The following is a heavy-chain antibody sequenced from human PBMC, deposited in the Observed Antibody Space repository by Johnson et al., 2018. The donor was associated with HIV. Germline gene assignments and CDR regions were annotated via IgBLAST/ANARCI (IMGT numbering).Heavy chain of an antibody. Sequence: QVQLVESGGGVVQPGRSLRLSCAASGFTFSSYGMHWVRQAPGKGLEWVAVIWYDGSNKYYADSVKGRFTISRDNSKNTLYLQMNSLRAEDTAVYYCARRGKDCDAFDIWGQGTMVTVSS. CDR1: GFTFSSYG. D-gene: IGHD2-21*01. J-gene: IGHJ3*02. CDR2: IWYDGSNK. CDR3: ARRGKDCDAFDI. V-gene: IGHV3-33*01.